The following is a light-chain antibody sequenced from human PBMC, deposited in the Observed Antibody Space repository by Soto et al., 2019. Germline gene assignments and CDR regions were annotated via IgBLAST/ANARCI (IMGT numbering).Light chain of an antibody. CDR3: QQYGSSPRT. CDR2: DTS. V-gene: IGKV3-20*01. CDR1: QSVGTSY. Sequence: EIVLTQSPGTLSLSPGERATLSCRASQSVGTSYLAWYQQKPGQAPRLLIYDTSSRATGIPDRFGGSGSGTDFTLTISRLEPEDFAVYYCQQYGSSPRTFGQGTKLEIK. J-gene: IGKJ2*01.